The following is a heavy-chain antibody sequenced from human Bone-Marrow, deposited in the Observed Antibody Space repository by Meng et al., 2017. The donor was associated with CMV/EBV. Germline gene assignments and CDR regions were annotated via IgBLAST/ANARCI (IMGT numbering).Heavy chain of an antibody. Sequence: ASVNVSCKASGYTFTSYGISWVRQAPGQGLEWMGWISAYNGNTNYAQKLQGRVTMTTDTSTSTAYMELRSLRSDDTAVYYCARDCPPDSSTCGDFQHWGQGTLVTVSS. V-gene: IGHV1-18*01. J-gene: IGHJ1*01. CDR2: ISAYNGNT. D-gene: IGHD4-11*01. CDR3: ARDCPPDSSTCGDFQH. CDR1: GYTFTSYG.